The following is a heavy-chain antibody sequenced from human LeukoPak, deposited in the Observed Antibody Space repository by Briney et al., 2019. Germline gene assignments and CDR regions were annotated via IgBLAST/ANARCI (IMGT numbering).Heavy chain of an antibody. Sequence: GGSLRLSCAASGFTFSSYGMHWVRQAPGKGLEWVAVISYDGSNKYYADSVKGRFTISRDNSKNTLYLQMNSLRAEDTAVYYCTSQQYYYDSSVWAEAFDYWGQGILVSVSS. CDR2: ISYDGSNK. CDR3: TSQQYYYDSSVWAEAFDY. CDR1: GFTFSSYG. V-gene: IGHV3-30*03. D-gene: IGHD3-22*01. J-gene: IGHJ4*02.